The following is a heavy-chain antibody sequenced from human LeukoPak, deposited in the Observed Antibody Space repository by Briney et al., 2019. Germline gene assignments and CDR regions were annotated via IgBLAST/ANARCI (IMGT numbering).Heavy chain of an antibody. Sequence: SETLSLTCAVYGGSFSCYYWSWIRQPPGKGLEWIGEINHSGSTNYNPSLKSRVTISVDTSKNQFSLKLSSVTAADTAVYYCARGGQWQNRRFDPWGQGTLVTVSS. CDR2: INHSGST. V-gene: IGHV4-34*01. J-gene: IGHJ5*02. CDR3: ARGGQWQNRRFDP. CDR1: GGSFSCYY. D-gene: IGHD6-19*01.